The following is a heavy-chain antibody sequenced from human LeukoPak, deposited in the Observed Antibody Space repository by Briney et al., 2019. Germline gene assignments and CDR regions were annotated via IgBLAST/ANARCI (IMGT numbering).Heavy chain of an antibody. V-gene: IGHV3-48*01. J-gene: IGHJ5*02. CDR3: ARGGSGSDYRNWFDP. CDR1: GFTFSSYS. D-gene: IGHD1-26*01. CDR2: ISSSSSTI. Sequence: GGSLRLSCAASGFTFSSYSMNWVRQAPGKGLEWVSYISSSSSTIYYADSVKGRFAISRDNAKNSLYLQMNSLRAEDTAVYYCARGGSGSDYRNWFDPWGQGTLVTVSS.